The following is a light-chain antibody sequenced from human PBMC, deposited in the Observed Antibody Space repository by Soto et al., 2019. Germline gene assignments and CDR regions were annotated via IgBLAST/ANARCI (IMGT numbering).Light chain of an antibody. CDR2: SAS. CDR3: QPANISPFT. V-gene: IGKV1-9*01. Sequence: IQLTQSPSSLSASVGDRVTITCRASQGISNYLAWYQQKPGKAPKLLIYSASTLQRGLSSRFSGSGSGADFPLMVSSLQPEDVATYFCQPANISPFTFCLGTKV. CDR1: QGISNY. J-gene: IGKJ3*01.